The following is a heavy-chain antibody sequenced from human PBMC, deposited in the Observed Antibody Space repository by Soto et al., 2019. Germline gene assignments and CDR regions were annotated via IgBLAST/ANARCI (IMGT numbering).Heavy chain of an antibody. CDR2: ISAYNGNT. Sequence: QVQLVQSGAEVKKPGASVKVSCKASGYTFTSYGISWLRQAPGQGLEWMGWISAYNGNTNYAQKLQGRVTMTTDTSTSTAYMELRSLRSDDTAAYYCARSASMPQSDNCFDPWGQGTLVTVSS. V-gene: IGHV1-18*01. CDR1: GYTFTSYG. D-gene: IGHD2-2*01. CDR3: ARSASMPQSDNCFDP. J-gene: IGHJ5*02.